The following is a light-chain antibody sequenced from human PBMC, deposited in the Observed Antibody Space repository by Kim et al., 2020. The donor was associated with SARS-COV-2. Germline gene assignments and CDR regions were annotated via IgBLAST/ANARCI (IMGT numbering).Light chain of an antibody. CDR2: DAS. CDR1: QSISSW. CDR3: QQYNSYSHT. V-gene: IGKV1-5*01. J-gene: IGKJ2*01. Sequence: SASVGDRVTIPCRASQSISSWLAWYQQKPGKAPKLLIQDASSLESGVPSRFSGSGSGTEFTLTITSLQPDDCATYYCQQYNSYSHTFGQGTKLEI.